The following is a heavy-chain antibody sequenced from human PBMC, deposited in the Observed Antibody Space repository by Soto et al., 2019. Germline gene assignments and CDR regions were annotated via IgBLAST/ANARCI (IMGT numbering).Heavy chain of an antibody. CDR2: IEWDDEK. Sequence: SGPTLVNPTQTLTLTCTFSGFALSTSGMCVSWIRQPPGKALEWLARIEWDDEKFYRTSLKTRLTISKGTSKNQVVLTITNMDPVDTATYYCARSPRVYNYFAMDVWGQGTAVTVSS. V-gene: IGHV2-70*17. J-gene: IGHJ6*02. CDR3: ARSPRVYNYFAMDV. CDR1: GFALSTSGMC.